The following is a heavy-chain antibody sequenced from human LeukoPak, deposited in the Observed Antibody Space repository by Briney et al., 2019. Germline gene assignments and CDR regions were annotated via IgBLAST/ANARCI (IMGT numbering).Heavy chain of an antibody. CDR3: ARDPYSGRYGDYYYYYMDV. CDR2: INSDGSST. CDR1: GFTFSSYW. J-gene: IGHJ6*03. V-gene: IGHV3-74*01. Sequence: GGSLRLSCAASGFTFSSYWMHWVRQAPGKGLVWVSRINSDGSSTSYADSVKGRFTISRDNAQNSLYLQINSLRAEDTAVYYCARDPYSGRYGDYYYYYMDVWGKGTTVTISS. D-gene: IGHD1-26*01.